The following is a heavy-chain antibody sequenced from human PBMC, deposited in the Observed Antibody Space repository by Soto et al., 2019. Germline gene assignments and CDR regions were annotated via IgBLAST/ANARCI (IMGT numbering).Heavy chain of an antibody. D-gene: IGHD1-1*01. CDR3: ARGQGQLRFDP. J-gene: IGHJ5*02. CDR2: IYYKGTT. CDR1: GGSISTYF. Sequence: QVQLQESGPGLLKPSETLSLTCTVSGGSISTYFWSWIRQPPGKGLEWIGYIYYKGTTNFNPSLKSRVTMSVDTSKNQFSLRMTSVTAADTAVYYCARGQGQLRFDPWGPGTLVTVSS. V-gene: IGHV4-59*01.